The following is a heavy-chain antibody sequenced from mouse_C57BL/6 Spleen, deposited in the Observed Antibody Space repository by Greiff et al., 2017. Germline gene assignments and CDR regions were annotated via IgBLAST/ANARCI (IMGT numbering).Heavy chain of an antibody. V-gene: IGHV1-39*01. CDR2: INPNYGTT. CDR1: GYSFTDYN. D-gene: IGHD1-1*01. Sequence: VQLQQSGPELVKPGASVKISCKASGYSFTDYNMNWVKQSNGKSLEWIGEINPNYGTTSYNQKFKGKATLTVDQSSSTAYMQLNSLTSEDSAVYCCARSYYYGSDAMDYWGQGTSVTVSS. J-gene: IGHJ4*01. CDR3: ARSYYYGSDAMDY.